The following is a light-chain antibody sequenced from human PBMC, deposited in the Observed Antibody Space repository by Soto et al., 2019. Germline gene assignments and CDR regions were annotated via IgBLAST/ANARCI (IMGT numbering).Light chain of an antibody. Sequence: QSVLTQPPSVSAAPGQKVTISCSGTSSNIGDNYVSWYRQLPGTAPKLLIYDNYKRPSGIPDRFSGSKSGTSTTLGITGLQTGDEADYYCAAWDDSLNGVVFGGGTKLTVL. J-gene: IGLJ2*01. CDR2: DNY. V-gene: IGLV1-51*01. CDR3: AAWDDSLNGVV. CDR1: SSNIGDNY.